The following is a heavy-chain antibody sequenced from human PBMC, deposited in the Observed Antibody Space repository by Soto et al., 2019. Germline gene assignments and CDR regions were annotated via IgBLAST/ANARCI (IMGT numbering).Heavy chain of an antibody. CDR3: ARDAAARDGRGGMDV. Sequence: QVQLVESGGGVVQPGRSLRLSCAASGFTFRQYGMHWVRQAPGKGLEWVAVIFYDESKEYYADSVRGRFTISRDNSNNMLYLQMYSLRGEDTALYYCARDAAARDGRGGMDVWGQGTTVTVSS. D-gene: IGHD6-6*01. V-gene: IGHV3-33*01. CDR1: GFTFRQYG. CDR2: IFYDESKE. J-gene: IGHJ6*02.